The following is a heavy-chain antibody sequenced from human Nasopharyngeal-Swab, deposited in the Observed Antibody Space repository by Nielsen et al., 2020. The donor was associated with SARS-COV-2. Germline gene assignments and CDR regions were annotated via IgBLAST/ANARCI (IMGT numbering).Heavy chain of an antibody. CDR1: GFSFSTFW. CDR2: INTDGRRT. D-gene: IGHD4-23*01. V-gene: IGHV3-74*01. Sequence: GESLKISCAASGFSFSTFWMHWVRQVPGEGLVWVSRINTDGRRTNYAESVKDRFTISRDNVKNMLYLQMNNLRPEDTAVYYCARDLGGFGGYWGQGTLATVSS. CDR3: ARDLGGFGGY. J-gene: IGHJ4*02.